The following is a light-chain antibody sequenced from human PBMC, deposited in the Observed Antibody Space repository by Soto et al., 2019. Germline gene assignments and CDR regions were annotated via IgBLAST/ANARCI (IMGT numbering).Light chain of an antibody. CDR1: QSISSY. CDR2: AAS. CDR3: QQSYSTPPR. J-gene: IGKJ5*01. V-gene: IGKV1-39*01. Sequence: DIQMTQSPSSPSASVGDRVTITCRASQSISSYLNWYQQKPGKAPKLLIYAASSLQSGVPSRFSGSGSGTDFTLTISSLQPEDFATYYCQQSYSTPPRFGQGTRLEIK.